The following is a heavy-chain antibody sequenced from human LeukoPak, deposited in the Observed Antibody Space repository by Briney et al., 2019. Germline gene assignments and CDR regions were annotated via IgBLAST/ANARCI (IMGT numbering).Heavy chain of an antibody. V-gene: IGHV4-59*01. J-gene: IGHJ4*02. CDR1: GGSFSGYY. D-gene: IGHD2-15*01. Sequence: SETLSLTCAVYGGSFSGYYWSWIRQPPGKGLEWIGYIYDSGSTNYNPSLKSRVTISVDTSKNQFSLKLSSVTAADTAVYYCAREPSSGGVDYWGQGTLVTVSS. CDR3: AREPSSGGVDY. CDR2: IYDSGST.